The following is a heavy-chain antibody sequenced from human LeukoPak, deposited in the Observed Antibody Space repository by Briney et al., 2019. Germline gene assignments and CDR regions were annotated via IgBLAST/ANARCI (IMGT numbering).Heavy chain of an antibody. CDR3: ARVDVFGVVSSDYYYYYMDV. CDR1: GGSISGYY. V-gene: IGHV4-4*07. D-gene: IGHD3-3*01. CDR2: IYTSGST. Sequence: SETLSLICSVSGGSISGYYWSWIRQPAGKGLEWIGRIYTSGSTNYNPSLKSRVTMSVDTSKNQFSLKLSYVTAADTAVYYCARVDVFGVVSSDYYYYYMDVWGQGTLVTVSS. J-gene: IGHJ6*03.